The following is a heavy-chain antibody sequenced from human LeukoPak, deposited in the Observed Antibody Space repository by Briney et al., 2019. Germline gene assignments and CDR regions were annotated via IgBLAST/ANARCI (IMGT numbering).Heavy chain of an antibody. CDR3: ARDINTAMVTGDAFDI. Sequence: ASVKVSCKASGYTFTGYYMHWVRQAPGQGLEWMGWINPNSGGTNYAQKFQGRVTMTRDTSISTAYMELSRLRSDDTAVYYCARDINTAMVTGDAFDIWGQGTKITVSS. J-gene: IGHJ3*02. CDR1: GYTFTGYY. D-gene: IGHD5-18*01. CDR2: INPNSGGT. V-gene: IGHV1-2*02.